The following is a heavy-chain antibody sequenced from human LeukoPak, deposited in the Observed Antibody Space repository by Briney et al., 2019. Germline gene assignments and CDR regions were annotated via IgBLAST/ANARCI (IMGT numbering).Heavy chain of an antibody. CDR2: ISSSSSYI. J-gene: IGHJ6*03. D-gene: IGHD2-2*01. V-gene: IGHV3-21*01. CDR3: ARDRVGCSSTSCYRYYYMDV. CDR1: GFTFSSYS. Sequence: AGGSLRLSYAASGFTFSSYSMNWARQAPGKGLEWVSSISSSSSYIYYADSVKGRFTISRDNAKNSLYLQMNSLRAEDTAVYYCARDRVGCSSTSCYRYYYMDVWGKGTTVTVSS.